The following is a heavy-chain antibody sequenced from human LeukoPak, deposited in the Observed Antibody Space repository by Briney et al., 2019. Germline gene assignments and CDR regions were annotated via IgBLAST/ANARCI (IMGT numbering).Heavy chain of an antibody. D-gene: IGHD2/OR15-2a*01. Sequence: PSETLSLTCTVSGGSISGSSYYWGWSRQPPGEGLEWIGSISSSGTTYYNPSLKSRVTISVDTSKNQFSLKLRFVTAADAAVYYCARRLAGTTPGHYWGQGTLDTISS. J-gene: IGHJ4*02. CDR3: ARRLAGTTPGHY. CDR2: ISSSGTT. CDR1: GGSISGSSYY. V-gene: IGHV4-39*01.